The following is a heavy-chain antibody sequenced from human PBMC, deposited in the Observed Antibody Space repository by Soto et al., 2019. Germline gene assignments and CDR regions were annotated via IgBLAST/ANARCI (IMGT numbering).Heavy chain of an antibody. CDR1: GGSISSGGYY. Sequence: QVQLQESGPGLVKPSQTLSLTCTVSGGSISSGGYYWSWIRQHPGKGLEWIGYIYYSGSTYYSPSLKGRVTISVDTSKNQCSLKLSSVTAADTAVYYCAREGGIVGATAADYWGQGTLVTVSS. D-gene: IGHD1-26*01. J-gene: IGHJ4*02. V-gene: IGHV4-31*03. CDR3: AREGGIVGATAADY. CDR2: IYYSGST.